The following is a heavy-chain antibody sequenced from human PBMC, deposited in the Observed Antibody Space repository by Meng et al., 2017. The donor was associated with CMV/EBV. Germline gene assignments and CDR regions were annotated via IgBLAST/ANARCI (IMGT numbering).Heavy chain of an antibody. CDR2: INHSGST. CDR3: ARGGGGEWELLHYFDY. Sequence: QVQKQQGGARLLKPSETLFLTCAVYGGSFSGYYWSWIRQPPGKGLEWIGEINHSGSTNYNPSLKSRVTISVDTSKNQFSLKLSSVTAADTAVYYCARGGGGEWELLHYFDYWGQGTLVTVSS. D-gene: IGHD1-26*01. V-gene: IGHV4-34*01. CDR1: GGSFSGYY. J-gene: IGHJ4*02.